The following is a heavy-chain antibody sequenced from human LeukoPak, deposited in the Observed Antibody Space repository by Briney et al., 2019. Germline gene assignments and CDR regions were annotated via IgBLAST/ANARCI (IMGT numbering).Heavy chain of an antibody. V-gene: IGHV3-7*03. CDR1: GFTFSSYW. CDR2: IKQDGSEK. J-gene: IGHJ3*02. CDR3: AREGYYYDSSGYYQRGLTFDI. D-gene: IGHD3-22*01. Sequence: PGGSLRLSCAASGFTFSSYWMSWVRQAPGKGLEWVANIKQDGSEKYYVDSVKGRFTISRDNAKNSLYLQMNSLRAEDTAVYYCAREGYYYDSSGYYQRGLTFDIWGQGTMVTVSS.